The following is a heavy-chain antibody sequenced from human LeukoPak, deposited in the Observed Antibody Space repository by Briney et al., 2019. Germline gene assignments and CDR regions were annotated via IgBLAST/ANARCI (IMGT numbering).Heavy chain of an antibody. CDR3: ARVKDSSGYYSWGY. J-gene: IGHJ4*02. Sequence: KPSETLSLTCAVSGYSISSGYYWGWIRQPPGKGLEWIGSIYHSGSTYYNPSLKSRVTISVDTSKNQFPLKLSSVTAADTAVYYCARVKDSSGYYSWGYWGQGTLVTVSS. V-gene: IGHV4-38-2*01. D-gene: IGHD3-22*01. CDR2: IYHSGST. CDR1: GYSISSGYY.